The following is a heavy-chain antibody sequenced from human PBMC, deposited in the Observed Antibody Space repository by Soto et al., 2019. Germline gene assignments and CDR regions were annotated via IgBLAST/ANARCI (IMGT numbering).Heavy chain of an antibody. V-gene: IGHV3-30*18. D-gene: IGHD1-26*01. CDR2: ISYDGSNK. CDR3: AKIGGAETDYYYYYGMDV. CDR1: GFTFSSYG. Sequence: QVQLVESGGGVVQPGRSLRLSCAASGFTFSSYGMHWVRQAPGKGLEWVAVISYDGSNKYYADSVKGRFTISRDNSKNTLYLQMNSLRAEDTAVYYCAKIGGAETDYYYYYGMDVWGQGTKVTVSS. J-gene: IGHJ6*02.